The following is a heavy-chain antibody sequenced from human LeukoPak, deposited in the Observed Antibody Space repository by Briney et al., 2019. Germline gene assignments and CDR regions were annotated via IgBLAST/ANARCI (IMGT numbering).Heavy chain of an antibody. D-gene: IGHD5-24*01. V-gene: IGHV3-21*01. Sequence: PGGSLRLSCAASGFTFSTYTMNWVRQAPGKGLEWVSSISSRSSYIYYADSMKGRFTISRDNAKNSLYLQVNSLRAEDTAVYYCARDQGDAYNHRYWSFDYWGQGTLVTVSS. J-gene: IGHJ4*02. CDR1: GFTFSTYT. CDR2: ISSRSSYI. CDR3: ARDQGDAYNHRYWSFDY.